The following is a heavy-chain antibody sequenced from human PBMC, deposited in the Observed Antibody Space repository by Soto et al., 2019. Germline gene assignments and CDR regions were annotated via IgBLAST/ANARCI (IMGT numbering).Heavy chain of an antibody. Sequence: QVQLQESGPGLVKPSQTLSLTCSVSGESISGGGYYWSWLRHHPGKGLEWIGYIYDSESAYYNPSLKSRVTISMDTSKYHFAMRLSSVTAADTAVYYCARASSSSSAADYWGQGTLATVSS. J-gene: IGHJ4*02. D-gene: IGHD6-6*01. CDR3: ARASSSSSAADY. V-gene: IGHV4-31*03. CDR1: GESISGGGYY. CDR2: IYDSESA.